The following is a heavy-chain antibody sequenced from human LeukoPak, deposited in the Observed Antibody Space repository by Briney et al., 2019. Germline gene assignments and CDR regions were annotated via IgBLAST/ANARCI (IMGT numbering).Heavy chain of an antibody. J-gene: IGHJ6*03. Sequence: SGPTLVNPTQTLTLTCTFSGFSLRKNGVGVGWIRQPPGKALQWLALIYWDDDKRYSPSLKSRLTITKDTSKNQVVLTMTNMDPVDTATYYCAHSRPVRMGELSLSNYYYYMDVWGKGTTVTVSS. CDR2: IYWDDDK. CDR1: GFSLRKNGVG. D-gene: IGHD3-16*02. CDR3: AHSRPVRMGELSLSNYYYYMDV. V-gene: IGHV2-5*02.